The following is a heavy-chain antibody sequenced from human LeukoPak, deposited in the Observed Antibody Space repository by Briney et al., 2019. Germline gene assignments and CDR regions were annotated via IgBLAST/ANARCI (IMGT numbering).Heavy chain of an antibody. CDR2: IYSGGTT. D-gene: IGHD1-20*01. CDR1: GLTVGSNY. Sequence: GGSLRLSCAASGLTVGSNYMNWVRQAPGKGLEWVSVIYSGGTTHYADSVKGRFTVSRDNSKNTLYLQMNSLRAEDTAVYYCATGVLLDSDYWGQGTLVTVSS. J-gene: IGHJ4*02. CDR3: ATGVLLDSDY. V-gene: IGHV3-53*01.